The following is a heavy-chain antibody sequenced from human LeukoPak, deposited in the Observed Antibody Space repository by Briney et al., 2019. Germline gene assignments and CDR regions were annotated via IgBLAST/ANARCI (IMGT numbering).Heavy chain of an antibody. CDR1: GGSTSSYY. V-gene: IGHV4-59*01. D-gene: IGHD3-9*01. Sequence: PSETLSLTCTVSGGSTSSYYWSWIRQPPGKGLECIGYIYYSGSTNYNPSLKSRVTISVDTSKNQFSLKLSSVTAADTSFYKQETAYDILTGSVWFDPWGQGTPVTVSS. CDR2: IYYSGST. J-gene: IGHJ5*02. CDR3: ETAYDILTGSVWFDP.